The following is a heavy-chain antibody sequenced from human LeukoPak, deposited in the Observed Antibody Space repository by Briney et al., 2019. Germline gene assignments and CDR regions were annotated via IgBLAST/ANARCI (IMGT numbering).Heavy chain of an antibody. CDR2: IYYSGST. CDR1: GGSISSGSYY. V-gene: IGHV4-61*01. Sequence: SETLSLTCTVSGGSISSGSYYWSWIRQPPGKGLECIGYIYYSGSTNYNPSLKSRVTISVDTFKNQFSLKLSSVTAADTAVYYCARLPSVLAPLDYWGQGTLVTVSS. CDR3: ARLPSVLAPLDY. D-gene: IGHD2-8*02. J-gene: IGHJ4*02.